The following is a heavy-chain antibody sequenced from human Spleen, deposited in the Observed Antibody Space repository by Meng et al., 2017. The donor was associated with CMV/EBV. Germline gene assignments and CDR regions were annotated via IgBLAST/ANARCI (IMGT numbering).Heavy chain of an antibody. V-gene: IGHV3-48*03. CDR3: AKIWAFGGVVADY. Sequence: GESLKISCAASGFTFSNYAMSWVRQAPGKGLEWVSYISTGGTTIYYADSVKGRFTISRDNAKNSLYLQMNSLRAEDTAVYYCAKIWAFGGVVADYWGQGTLVTVSS. D-gene: IGHD3-16*02. J-gene: IGHJ4*02. CDR2: ISTGGTTI. CDR1: GFTFSNYA.